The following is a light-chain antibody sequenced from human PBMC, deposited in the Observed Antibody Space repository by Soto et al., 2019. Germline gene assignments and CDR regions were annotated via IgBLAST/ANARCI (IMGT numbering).Light chain of an antibody. V-gene: IGLV2-23*02. CDR3: CSYAGSRTLV. Sequence: QSALTQPASVSGSPGQSITISCTGTSSDVGSYNLVSWYQQHPGKAPKLVIYDVNKRPSGVSNRFSGSKSGNTASLTISGLQAEDEADYYCCSYAGSRTLVFGGGTKLTVL. CDR2: DVN. CDR1: SSDVGSYNL. J-gene: IGLJ3*02.